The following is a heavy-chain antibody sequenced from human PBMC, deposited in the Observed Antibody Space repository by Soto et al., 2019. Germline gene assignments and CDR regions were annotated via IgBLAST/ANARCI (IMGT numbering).Heavy chain of an antibody. CDR3: ARGNRIAAEASHYYYYYYMDV. V-gene: IGHV4-31*03. Sequence: QVQLQESGPGLVKPSQTLSLTCTVSGGSISSGGYYWSWIRQHPGKGLEWIGYIYYSGSTYYNPSLKSRVTISVDTSKNQFSLKLSSVTAADTAVYYCARGNRIAAEASHYYYYYYMDVWGKGTTVTVSS. J-gene: IGHJ6*03. D-gene: IGHD6-13*01. CDR2: IYYSGST. CDR1: GGSISSGGYY.